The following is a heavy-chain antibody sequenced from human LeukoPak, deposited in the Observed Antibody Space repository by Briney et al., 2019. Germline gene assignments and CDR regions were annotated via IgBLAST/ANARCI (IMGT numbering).Heavy chain of an antibody. D-gene: IGHD4-17*01. CDR3: ARDSYGDYEKSWFDP. J-gene: IGHJ5*02. V-gene: IGHV4-59*12. Sequence: SETLSPTCTVSGGSISTYYWSWIRQPPGKGLEWIGYIYYSGSTNYNPSLKSRVTISVDTSKNQFSLKLSSVTAADTAVYYCARDSYGDYEKSWFDPWGQGTLVTVSS. CDR1: GGSISTYY. CDR2: IYYSGST.